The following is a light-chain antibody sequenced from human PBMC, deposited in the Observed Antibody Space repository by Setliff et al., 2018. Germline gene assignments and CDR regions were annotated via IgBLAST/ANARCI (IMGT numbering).Light chain of an antibody. J-gene: IGLJ2*01. V-gene: IGLV2-14*01. CDR3: SSYTSSSTPVV. CDR2: EVS. CDR1: SSDVGGYNY. Sequence: QSALTQPASVSGPPGQSITISCTGTSSDVGGYNYVSWYQHHPGKAPKLMIYEVSNRPSGVSNRFSGSKSGNTASLTISGLQAEDEADYYCSSYTSSSTPVVFGGGTKVTVL.